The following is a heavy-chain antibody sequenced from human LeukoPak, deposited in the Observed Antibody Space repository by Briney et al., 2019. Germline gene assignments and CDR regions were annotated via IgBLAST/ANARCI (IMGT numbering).Heavy chain of an antibody. D-gene: IGHD1-26*01. CDR3: AKGFGSFDS. CDR1: GFTFSTYG. CDR2: ISVSGAST. V-gene: IGHV3-23*01. J-gene: IGHJ4*02. Sequence: PGGSLRLSCAASGFTFSTYGMHWVRQAPGKGLEWVSTISVSGASTYYSDSVKGRFTISRDNSKNTLYLQMNSLRAEDTALYYCAKGFGSFDSWGQGTLVTVSS.